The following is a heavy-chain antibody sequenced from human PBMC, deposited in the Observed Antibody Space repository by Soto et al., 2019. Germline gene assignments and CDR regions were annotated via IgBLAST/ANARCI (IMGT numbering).Heavy chain of an antibody. Sequence: GGSLRLSCAASGFTFSSYSMNWVRQAPGKGLEWVSSISSSSSYIYHADSVKGRFTISRDNAKNSLYLQMNSLRAEDTAVYYCARDLTSTVTNYYYMDVWGKGTTVTVSS. CDR2: ISSSSSYI. CDR1: GFTFSSYS. CDR3: ARDLTSTVTNYYYMDV. V-gene: IGHV3-21*01. J-gene: IGHJ6*03. D-gene: IGHD4-17*01.